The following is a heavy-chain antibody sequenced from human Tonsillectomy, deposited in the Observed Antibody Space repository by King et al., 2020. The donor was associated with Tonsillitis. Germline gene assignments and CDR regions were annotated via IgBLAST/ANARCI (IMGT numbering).Heavy chain of an antibody. J-gene: IGHJ6*02. CDR1: GFTFSNYA. V-gene: IGHV3-30-3*01. Sequence: VQLVESGGGVVQPGRSLRLSCAVSGFTFSNYAMHWVRQAPGKGLEGVAEITYDGNNKYYAEAVKCRLTMSRDNSKKMLYLQMNSLRAGDTAVYYCARRDGALEYYYYGMDVWGQGTTVTVSS. CDR2: ITYDGNNK. CDR3: ARRDGALEYYYYGMDV. D-gene: IGHD4-17*01.